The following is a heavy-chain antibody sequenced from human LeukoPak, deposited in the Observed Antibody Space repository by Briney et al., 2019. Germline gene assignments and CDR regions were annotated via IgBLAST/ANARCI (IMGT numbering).Heavy chain of an antibody. Sequence: ASVRVSCTTSGYTFTNLDINWLRQAPGQGLEWMGIINPSGGSTSYGQKFQGRVTMTRDTSTTTVYMDLSSLRSEDTAVYYCAKESCSGGSCYSPFDSWGQGTLVTVSS. J-gene: IGHJ4*02. CDR3: AKESCSGGSCYSPFDS. CDR1: GYTFTNLD. V-gene: IGHV1-46*01. D-gene: IGHD2-15*01. CDR2: INPSGGST.